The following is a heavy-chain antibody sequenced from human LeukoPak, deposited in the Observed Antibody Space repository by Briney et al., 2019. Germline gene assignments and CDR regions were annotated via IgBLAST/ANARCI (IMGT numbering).Heavy chain of an antibody. CDR3: ARGRGGGGSSNNWFDP. V-gene: IGHV4-59*12. Sequence: KPSETPSLTCTVSGGSISSYYWGWVRQPPGKGLEWVGYIYYSGTTNYNPSLKSRVTISVDTSKNQFSLNLISVTAADTAVYFCARGRGGGGSSNNWFDPWGQGTLVTVSS. J-gene: IGHJ5*02. D-gene: IGHD2-15*01. CDR1: GGSISSYY. CDR2: IYYSGTT.